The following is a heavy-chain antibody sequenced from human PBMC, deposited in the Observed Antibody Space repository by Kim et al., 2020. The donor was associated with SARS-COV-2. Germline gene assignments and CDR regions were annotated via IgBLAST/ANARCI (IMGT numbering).Heavy chain of an antibody. Sequence: GGSLRLSCAASGFTFRSHAMNWVRQAPGKGLEWVSGISWSGGTISYADSVKGRFTISRDNAKNTLYLQMNRLRAEDTAVYYCAKRNCNCYTCYSIDYWGQGTLVTVSS. CDR3: AKRNCNCYTCYSIDY. CDR1: GFTFRSHA. D-gene: IGHD2-15*01. V-gene: IGHV3-23*01. CDR2: ISWSGGTI. J-gene: IGHJ4*02.